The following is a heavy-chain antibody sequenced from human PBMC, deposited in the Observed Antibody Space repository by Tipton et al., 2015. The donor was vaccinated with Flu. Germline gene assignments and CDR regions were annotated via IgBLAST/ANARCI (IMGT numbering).Heavy chain of an antibody. CDR1: GDSIGSPYY. Sequence: TLSLTCSVSGDSIGSPYYWAWIRQPPGKGLEWIGNIFRTGTTYRNPSLKSRVTISIDRSKNQFSLKLFSVTAADTAVYYCARHTGDSVRGVIDYWGQGTLVTVSS. CDR2: IFRTGTT. J-gene: IGHJ4*02. CDR3: ARHTGDSVRGVIDY. V-gene: IGHV4-38-2*01. D-gene: IGHD3-10*02.